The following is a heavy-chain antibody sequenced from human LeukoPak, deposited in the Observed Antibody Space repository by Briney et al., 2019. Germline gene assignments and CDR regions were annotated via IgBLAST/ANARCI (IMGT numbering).Heavy chain of an antibody. CDR3: ARSDGYYYMDV. J-gene: IGHJ6*03. D-gene: IGHD2-21*02. V-gene: IGHV3-13*01. Sequence: PGGSLRLSCAASGFTFSSYDMHWVRQATGKGLEWVSAIGTAGDTYYPGSMKGRFTISRENAKNSLYLQMNSLRAGDTAVYYCARSDGYYYMDVWGKGTTVTVSS. CDR2: IGTAGDT. CDR1: GFTFSSYD.